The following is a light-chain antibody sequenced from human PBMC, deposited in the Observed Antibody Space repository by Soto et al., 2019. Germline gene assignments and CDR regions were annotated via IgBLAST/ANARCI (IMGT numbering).Light chain of an antibody. CDR1: QSVGYNY. V-gene: IGKV3-20*01. J-gene: IGKJ4*01. CDR3: QQYGRTPLT. CDR2: DAS. Sequence: EIVLTQSPGTLSLSPGEGATLSCRASQSVGYNYLAWYQQKPGQAPRFLMYDASTRATGIPDRFSGSGSGTDFTLTISRLESEDFSVYYCQQYGRTPLTFGGGTKVEIK.